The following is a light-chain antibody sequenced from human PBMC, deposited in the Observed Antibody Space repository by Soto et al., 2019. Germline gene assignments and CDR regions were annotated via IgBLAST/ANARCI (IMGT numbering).Light chain of an antibody. CDR1: QSLLYSSNNKNY. Sequence: DIVMTQSPDSLAVSLGERATINCKSSQSLLYSSNNKNYLAWYLQKPGQPPELLIYWASTRESGVPDRFSGSGSGTDFTLTISSLQAEDVAVYYCQQYYSTPYTFGQGTKLEIK. J-gene: IGKJ2*01. CDR3: QQYYSTPYT. V-gene: IGKV4-1*01. CDR2: WAS.